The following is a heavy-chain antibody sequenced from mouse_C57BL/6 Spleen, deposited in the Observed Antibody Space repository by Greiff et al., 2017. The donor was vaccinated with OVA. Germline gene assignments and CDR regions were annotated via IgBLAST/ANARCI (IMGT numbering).Heavy chain of an antibody. CDR1: GYTFTSYW. Sequence: QVQLQQPGAELVMPGASVKLSCKASGYTFTSYWMHWVKQRPGKGLEWIGEIDPTDSYTNYTQKFKGKSTLTVDKSSIAADMQLSSLTSEDSAVYYCARSGYDRTWLAYWGQGTLVTGSA. CDR2: IDPTDSYT. D-gene: IGHD2-2*01. V-gene: IGHV1-69*01. CDR3: ARSGYDRTWLAY. J-gene: IGHJ3*01.